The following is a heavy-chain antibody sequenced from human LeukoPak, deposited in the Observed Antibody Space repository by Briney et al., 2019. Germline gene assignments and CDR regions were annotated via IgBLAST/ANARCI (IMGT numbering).Heavy chain of an antibody. V-gene: IGHV6-1*01. J-gene: IGHJ6*04. CDR2: TYYRSKWYN. D-gene: IGHD6-13*01. Sequence: SQNLSLTCVISGDSVSNNIAAWNWIRQSPSRGLEWLGRTYYRSKWYNDYAVSVESRITINPDTSKNQFSLQLNSVTPEDTAVCYCARDVTAGAGAVGMAVWGKGTTVTVTS. CDR1: GDSVSNNIAA. CDR3: ARDVTAGAGAVGMAV.